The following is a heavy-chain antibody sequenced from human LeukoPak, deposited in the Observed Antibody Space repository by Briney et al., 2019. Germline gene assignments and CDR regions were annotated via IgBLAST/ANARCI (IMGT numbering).Heavy chain of an antibody. V-gene: IGHV1-18*01. CDR1: GYTLTSYG. CDR2: ISAYNGNT. CDR3: ARDRPSAGTTNFDY. J-gene: IGHJ4*02. Sequence: ASVKVSCKASGYTLTSYGISWVRQAPGQGLEWMGWISAYNGNTNYAQKLQGRVTMTTDTSTSTAYMELRSLRSDDTAVYYCARDRPSAGTTNFDYWGQGTLVTVSS. D-gene: IGHD1-1*01.